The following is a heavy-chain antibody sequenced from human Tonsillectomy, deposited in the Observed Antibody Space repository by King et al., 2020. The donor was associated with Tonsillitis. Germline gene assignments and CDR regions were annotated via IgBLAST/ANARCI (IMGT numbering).Heavy chain of an antibody. CDR2: VSSEGSST. J-gene: IGHJ6*03. CDR1: GFTFSSYW. CDR3: ARETQAYYYYMDV. V-gene: IGHV3-74*01. Sequence: VQLVESGGGLVQPGVSLRLSCAASGFTFSSYWMHWVRQAPGKGLVWVSRVSSEGSSTNYADSVKGRFTISRDNAKNTLYLQMNSLRAEDTAVYYCARETQAYYYYMDVWGKGTTVTVSS.